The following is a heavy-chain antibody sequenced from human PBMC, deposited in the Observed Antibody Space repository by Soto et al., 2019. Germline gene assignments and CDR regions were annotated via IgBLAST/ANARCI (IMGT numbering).Heavy chain of an antibody. J-gene: IGHJ6*02. CDR3: ARHQPPDRRSYGSGSYYYYYGMDV. D-gene: IGHD3-10*01. V-gene: IGHV5-10-1*01. CDR2: IDPSDSFT. CDR1: GYSFTSYW. Sequence: GESLKISCKGSGYSFTSYWISWVRQMPGKGLEWMGRIDPSDSFTNYSPSFQGHVTISADKSISTAYLQWSSLKASDTAMYYCARHQPPDRRSYGSGSYYYYYGMDVWGQGTTVTVSS.